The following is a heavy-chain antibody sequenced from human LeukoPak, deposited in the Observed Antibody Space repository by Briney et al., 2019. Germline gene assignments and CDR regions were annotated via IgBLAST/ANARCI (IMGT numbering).Heavy chain of an antibody. V-gene: IGHV1-8*02. CDR3: ARVGDTAHGDDAFDI. CDR2: MNPNSGNT. CDR1: GYTFTGYY. Sequence: GASVKVSCKASGYTFTGYYMHWVRQAPGQGLEWMGWMNPNSGNTGYAQKFQGRVTMTRNTSISTAYMELSSLRSEDTAVYYCARVGDTAHGDDAFDIWGQGTMVTVSS. D-gene: IGHD5-18*01. J-gene: IGHJ3*02.